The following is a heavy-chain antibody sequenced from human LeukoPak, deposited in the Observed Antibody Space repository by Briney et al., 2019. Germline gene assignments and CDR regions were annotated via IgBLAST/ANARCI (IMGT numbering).Heavy chain of an antibody. CDR1: GFTFSSYS. Sequence: GGSLRLSCAASGFTFSSYSMNWVRQAPGRGLEWVSYISGSSRPIYYADSVKGRFTISRDNAKNSLYLQMNSLRAEDTAVYYCARDGIVGATDYWGQGTLVTVSS. J-gene: IGHJ4*02. CDR2: ISGSSRPI. CDR3: ARDGIVGATDY. D-gene: IGHD1-26*01. V-gene: IGHV3-48*01.